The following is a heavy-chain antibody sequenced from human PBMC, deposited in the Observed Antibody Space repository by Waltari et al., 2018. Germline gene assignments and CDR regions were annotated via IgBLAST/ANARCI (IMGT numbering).Heavy chain of an antibody. J-gene: IGHJ5*01. D-gene: IGHD1-26*01. V-gene: IGHV3-49*03. CDR3: ARESSGNIGWFDS. Sequence: EVHMVESGGDLVQPGRSLRLSCRGSGYTFADYAVSWFRQAPGKGLGWFGFVKRNIYGGVAEYSASVTGRFTIARDDSENIAYLQMDSLKSEDTAVYYCARESSGNIGWFDSWGQGTLVTVSS. CDR2: VKRNIYGGVA. CDR1: GYTFADYA.